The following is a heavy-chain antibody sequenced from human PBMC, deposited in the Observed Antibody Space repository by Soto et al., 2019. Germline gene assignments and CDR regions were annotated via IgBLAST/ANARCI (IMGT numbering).Heavy chain of an antibody. CDR1: GFTFSDYY. Sequence: GGSLRLSCAASGFTFSDYYMSWIRQAPGKGLEWVSYISSSGSTIYYADSVKGRFTISRDNAKNSLYLQMNSLRAEDTAVYYCARDLLMVYASWPPGYWGQGTLVTVSS. D-gene: IGHD2-8*01. J-gene: IGHJ4*02. V-gene: IGHV3-11*01. CDR3: ARDLLMVYASWPPGY. CDR2: ISSSGSTI.